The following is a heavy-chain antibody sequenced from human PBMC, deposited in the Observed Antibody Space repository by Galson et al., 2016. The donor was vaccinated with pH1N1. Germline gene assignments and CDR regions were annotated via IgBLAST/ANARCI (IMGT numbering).Heavy chain of an antibody. Sequence: SCKASGYTFITYYIHWVRQAPGQGLEWLGIINPSGVSTTYAQKFQGRVTMTRDTSTSTVYMELSSLRSEDTAVYYCASRSSGQLHFDYWGQGTLVTVSS. CDR1: GYTFITYY. CDR3: ASRSSGQLHFDY. V-gene: IGHV1-46*01. J-gene: IGHJ4*02. D-gene: IGHD3-22*01. CDR2: INPSGVST.